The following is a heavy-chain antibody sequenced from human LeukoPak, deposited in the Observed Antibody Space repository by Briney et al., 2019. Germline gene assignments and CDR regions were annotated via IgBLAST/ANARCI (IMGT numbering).Heavy chain of an antibody. CDR1: GFIFSSYN. CDR3: AKFAAAGGAFDI. D-gene: IGHD6-13*01. CDR2: ISSSSSTV. J-gene: IGHJ3*02. V-gene: IGHV3-48*01. Sequence: GGSLRLSCAASGFIFSSYNMNWVRQAPGKGLEWVSYISSSSSTVYYADSVKGRFTISRDKSKNTLYLQMNSLRAEDTAVYYCAKFAAAGGAFDIWGQGTMVTVSS.